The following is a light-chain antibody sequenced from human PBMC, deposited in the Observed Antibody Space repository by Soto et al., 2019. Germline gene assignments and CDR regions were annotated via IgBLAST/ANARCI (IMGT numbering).Light chain of an antibody. J-gene: IGKJ2*01. V-gene: IGKV1-33*01. CDR1: RDIRDF. CDR2: DAS. Sequence: EIQMTQSPSSLSVSVGDRVTITCQASRDIRDFLNWYQQKPGKAPKLLIFDASNLEEGVPPRFSGSGSGTDFSFSISSLQPEDVATYYRQHYDNLPPYIFGQGTKVDIK. CDR3: QHYDNLPPYI.